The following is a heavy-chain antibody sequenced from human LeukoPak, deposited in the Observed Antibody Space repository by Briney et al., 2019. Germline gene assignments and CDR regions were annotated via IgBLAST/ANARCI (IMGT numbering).Heavy chain of an antibody. D-gene: IGHD1-26*01. V-gene: IGHV1-69*06. CDR1: GGTFSSYA. J-gene: IGHJ4*02. CDR3: VRVYRPGGFHY. Sequence: ASVKVSCKASGGTFSSYAISWVRQAPGQGLEWMGGIIPIFGTANYAQKFQGRVTITADKSTSTAYMELSSLRSEDTAVYYCVRVYRPGGFHYWGQGTLVSVSS. CDR2: IIPIFGTA.